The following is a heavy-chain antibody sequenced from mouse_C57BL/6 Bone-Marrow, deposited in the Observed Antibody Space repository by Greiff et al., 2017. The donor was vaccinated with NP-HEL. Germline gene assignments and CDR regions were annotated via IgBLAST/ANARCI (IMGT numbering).Heavy chain of an antibody. CDR1: GYTFTSYW. D-gene: IGHD2-4*01. Sequence: QFQLQQPGAELVRPGSSVKLSCKASGYTFTSYWMDWVKQRPGQGLEWIGNIYPSDSETHYNQKFKDKATLTVDKSSSTAYMQLSSLTSEDSAVYYCARRDDSHYYAMDYWGQGTSVTVSS. CDR2: IYPSDSET. J-gene: IGHJ4*01. V-gene: IGHV1-61*01. CDR3: ARRDDSHYYAMDY.